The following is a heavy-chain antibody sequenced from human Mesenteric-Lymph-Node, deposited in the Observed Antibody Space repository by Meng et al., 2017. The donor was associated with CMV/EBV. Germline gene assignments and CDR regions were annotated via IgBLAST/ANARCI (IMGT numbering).Heavy chain of an antibody. Sequence: VSGYTFTDYYMHWVQQAPGKGLEWMGLVDPEDGETIYAEKFQGRVTITADTSTDTAYMELSSLRSEDTAVYYCATYVTIFGVVISGGWGQGTLVTVSS. CDR1: GYTFTDYY. V-gene: IGHV1-69-2*01. CDR3: ATYVTIFGVVISGG. CDR2: VDPEDGET. D-gene: IGHD3-3*01. J-gene: IGHJ4*02.